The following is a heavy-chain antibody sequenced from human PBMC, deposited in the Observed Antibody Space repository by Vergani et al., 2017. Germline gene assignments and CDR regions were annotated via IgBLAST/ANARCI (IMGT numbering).Heavy chain of an antibody. V-gene: IGHV1-69*01. CDR1: GGTFSSYA. J-gene: IGHJ6*03. CDR2: IIPIFGTA. Sequence: QVQLVQSGAEVKKPGSSVKVSCKASGGTFSSYAISWVRQAPGQGLEWMGGIIPIFGTANCAQKFQGRVAITADESPSTAYMELSSLRSDDTAVYYCASSPCSGGSGYYLYYYYYMDVWGKGTTVTVSS. CDR3: ASSPCSGGSGYYLYYYYYMDV. D-gene: IGHD2-15*01.